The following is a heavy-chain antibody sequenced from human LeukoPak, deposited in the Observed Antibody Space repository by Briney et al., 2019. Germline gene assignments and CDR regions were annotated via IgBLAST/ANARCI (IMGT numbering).Heavy chain of an antibody. V-gene: IGHV4-4*07. J-gene: IGHJ4*02. Sequence: SETLSLTRTVSGDSINTYYWSWIRQPAGKGLDWIGRIHTSGSTNYNPSLKSRVTMSLDTSKNQLSLKVNSVTATDTAVYYCGASRDGYIDYWGQGILVTVSS. D-gene: IGHD5-24*01. CDR2: IHTSGST. CDR1: GDSINTYY. CDR3: GASRDGYIDY.